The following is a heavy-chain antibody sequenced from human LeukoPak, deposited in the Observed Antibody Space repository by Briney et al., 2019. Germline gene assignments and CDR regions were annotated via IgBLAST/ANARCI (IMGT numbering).Heavy chain of an antibody. CDR2: IIPIFGTA. J-gene: IGHJ4*02. V-gene: IGHV1-69*01. Sequence: SVKVSCKASGGTFSSCAISWVRQAPGQGLEWMGGIIPIFGTADYAQKFQGRVTITADESTSTAYMELSSLKSEDTAVYYCARGVVGATTGAYSFDYWGQGTLVTVSS. D-gene: IGHD1-26*01. CDR1: GGTFSSCA. CDR3: ARGVVGATTGAYSFDY.